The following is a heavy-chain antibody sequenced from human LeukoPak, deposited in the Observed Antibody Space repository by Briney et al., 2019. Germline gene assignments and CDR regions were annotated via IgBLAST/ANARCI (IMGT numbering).Heavy chain of an antibody. V-gene: IGHV4-61*02. CDR1: GGSISSGSYY. CDR2: IYTSGST. Sequence: SQTLSLTCTVSGGSISSGSYYWSWIRQPAGKGLEWIGRIYTSGSTNYNPSLKSQVTISVDTSKNQFSLKLSSVTAADTAVYYCASEKLWFGEPVWGQGTLVTVSS. J-gene: IGHJ4*02. CDR3: ASEKLWFGEPV. D-gene: IGHD3-10*01.